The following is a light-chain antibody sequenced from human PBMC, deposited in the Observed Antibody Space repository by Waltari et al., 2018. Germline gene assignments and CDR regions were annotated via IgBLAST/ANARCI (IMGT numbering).Light chain of an antibody. J-gene: IGKJ4*01. CDR2: GAS. CDR1: QSLNTYY. V-gene: IGKV3-20*01. Sequence: EILLTQSPETLSLSPGERATLSCRASQSLNTYYLAWYQQKPGQAPRLLIYGASNRATGIPDRFSGSGSGTDFTLTISRLEPEDCAVYYCQQYGRSLTFGGGIKVNIK. CDR3: QQYGRSLT.